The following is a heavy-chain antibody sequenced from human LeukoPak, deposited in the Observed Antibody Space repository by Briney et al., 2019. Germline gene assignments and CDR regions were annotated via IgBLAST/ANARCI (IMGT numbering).Heavy chain of an antibody. CDR2: MNPNSGNT. D-gene: IGHD3-16*02. CDR3: ARRDYDYVWGSYRRSAFDI. CDR1: GYTFTSYD. J-gene: IGHJ3*02. Sequence: GASVKVSCKASGYTFTSYDINWVRQATGQGLEWMGSMNPNSGNTGYAQKFQGRVTMTRNTSISTAYMGLSSLRSEDTAVYYCARRDYDYVWGSYRRSAFDIWGQGTMVTVSS. V-gene: IGHV1-8*01.